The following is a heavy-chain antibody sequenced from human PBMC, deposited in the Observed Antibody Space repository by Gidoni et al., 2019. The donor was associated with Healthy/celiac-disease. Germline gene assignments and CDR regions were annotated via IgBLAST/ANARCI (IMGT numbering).Heavy chain of an antibody. D-gene: IGHD6-13*01. CDR1: GGSISSYY. Sequence: QVQLQESGPGLVKPSETLSLTCTVSGGSISSYYWSWIRQPPGKGLEWIGYIYYSGSTNYNPSLKSRVTISVDTSKNQFSLKLSSGTAADTAVYYCARHYGGAAAGVDYWGQGTLVTVSS. V-gene: IGHV4-59*08. J-gene: IGHJ4*02. CDR2: IYYSGST. CDR3: ARHYGGAAAGVDY.